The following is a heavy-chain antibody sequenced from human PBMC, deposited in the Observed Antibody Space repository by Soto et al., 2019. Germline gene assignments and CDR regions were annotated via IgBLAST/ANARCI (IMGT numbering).Heavy chain of an antibody. Sequence: EVQLLESGGGLVQPGGSLRLSCAASGFTFSSFALNWVRQAPGKGLEWVSIISGSADSTFYAGSVKGRFTISRDNSKNMMYLQINRLRGEDTAVYYCAKTRGAMIYAVSVYGMDVWGQGTTVTVSS. CDR2: ISGSADST. V-gene: IGHV3-23*01. CDR1: GFTFSSFA. CDR3: AKTRGAMIYAVSVYGMDV. J-gene: IGHJ6*02. D-gene: IGHD2-8*01.